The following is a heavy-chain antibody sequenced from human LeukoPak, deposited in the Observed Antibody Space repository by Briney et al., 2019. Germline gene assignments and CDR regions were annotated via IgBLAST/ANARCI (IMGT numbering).Heavy chain of an antibody. D-gene: IGHD3-22*01. V-gene: IGHV4-34*01. Sequence: PSETLSLTCAVYGRSFSGYYWSWIRQPPGKGLEWIGEINHSGSTNYNPSLKSRVTISVDTSKNQFSLKLSSVTAADTAVYYCAVNANYYDSSGSYGMDVWGQGTTVTVSS. J-gene: IGHJ6*02. CDR3: AVNANYYDSSGSYGMDV. CDR2: INHSGST. CDR1: GRSFSGYY.